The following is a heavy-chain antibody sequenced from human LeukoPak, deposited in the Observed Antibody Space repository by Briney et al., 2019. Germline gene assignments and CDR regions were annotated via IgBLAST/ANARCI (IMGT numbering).Heavy chain of an antibody. J-gene: IGHJ4*02. D-gene: IGHD2-2*01. V-gene: IGHV3-21*01. CDR3: ARVGYCSSTSCHYYFDS. Sequence: PGGSLRLSCAASGFTFSTYTIHWVRQAPGKGLEWVSSISGTSSYIYYADSVKGRFTISRDNAKNSLYLQMNSLRAEDTAVYYCARVGYCSSTSCHYYFDSWGQGTLVTVSS. CDR1: GFTFSTYT. CDR2: ISGTSSYI.